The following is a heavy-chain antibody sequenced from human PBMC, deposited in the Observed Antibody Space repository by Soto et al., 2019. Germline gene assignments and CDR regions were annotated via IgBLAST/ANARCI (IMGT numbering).Heavy chain of an antibody. J-gene: IGHJ4*02. CDR3: ARSEGYCSSTSCFSY. CDR1: GFTFTSNT. CDR2: ITRGNSYI. V-gene: IGHV3-21*01. Sequence: GGSLRLSCAASGFTFTSNTMNWVRQAPGKGLEWVSSITRGNSYIYYADSVKGRFTISKDNAKNSLFLQMNSLRADDTAVYYCARSEGYCSSTSCFSYWGQGTLVTVSS. D-gene: IGHD2-2*01.